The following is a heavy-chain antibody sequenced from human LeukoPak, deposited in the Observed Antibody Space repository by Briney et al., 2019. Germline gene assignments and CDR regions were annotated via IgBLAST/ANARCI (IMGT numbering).Heavy chain of an antibody. CDR2: IYHSGST. Sequence: SETLSLTCAVSGYSISSGYYWAWIRQPPGKGPEWIGSIYHSGSTYYKPSLKSRVTISVDTSKNQFSLKVNSVTAADTAVYYCARHGGHSGFDPYDYWGQGTLVTVSS. D-gene: IGHD5-12*01. CDR1: GYSISSGYY. CDR3: ARHGGHSGFDPYDY. J-gene: IGHJ4*02. V-gene: IGHV4-38-2*01.